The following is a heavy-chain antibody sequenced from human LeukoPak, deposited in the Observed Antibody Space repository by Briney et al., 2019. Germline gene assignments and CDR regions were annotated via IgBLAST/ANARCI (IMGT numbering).Heavy chain of an antibody. CDR2: ISGSSGST. CDR3: AKDTGGYSLYYFDY. J-gene: IGHJ4*02. Sequence: GGSLRLSCEASGFTFSNYAMSWVRQAPGKGLEWVSTISGSSGSTFSADSVRGRATISRDNSKDTVYLQMNSLRVEDTAVYYCAKDTGGYSLYYFDYWGQGTLVTVSS. V-gene: IGHV3-23*01. CDR1: GFTFSNYA. D-gene: IGHD5-18*01.